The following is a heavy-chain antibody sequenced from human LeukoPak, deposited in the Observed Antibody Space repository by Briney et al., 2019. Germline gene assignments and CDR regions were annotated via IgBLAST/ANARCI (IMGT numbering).Heavy chain of an antibody. Sequence: GGSLRLSCAASGFTFSSYAMHWVRQAPGKGLEWVAVISYDGSNKYYADSVKGRFTISRDNSKNTLYLQMNSLRAEDTAVYYCARGGAVAGRFDPWGQGTQVTVSS. D-gene: IGHD6-19*01. V-gene: IGHV3-30*04. CDR3: ARGGAVAGRFDP. J-gene: IGHJ5*02. CDR1: GFTFSSYA. CDR2: ISYDGSNK.